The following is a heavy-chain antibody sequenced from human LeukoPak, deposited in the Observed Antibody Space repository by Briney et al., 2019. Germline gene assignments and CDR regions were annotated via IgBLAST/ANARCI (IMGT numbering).Heavy chain of an antibody. J-gene: IGHJ1*01. CDR1: GGTFISYA. Sequence: GASVKVSCKASGGTFISYAIGWVRQAPGQGSEWMGRIIPILGIANYAQKFQGRVTITADKTTSTAYMELTSLRSEDTAVYYCARYRYDSSGKVEYFQHWGQGTLVTVSS. D-gene: IGHD3-22*01. V-gene: IGHV1-69*04. CDR3: ARYRYDSSGKVEYFQH. CDR2: IIPILGIA.